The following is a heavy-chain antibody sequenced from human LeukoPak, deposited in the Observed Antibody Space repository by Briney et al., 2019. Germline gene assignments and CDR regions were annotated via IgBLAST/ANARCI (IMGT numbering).Heavy chain of an antibody. CDR1: GYTFTSYG. D-gene: IGHD1-26*01. CDR3: ARDLHLSGSYYD. Sequence: ASVKVSCKASGYTFTSYGISWVRQAPGQGLEWMGWISAYNGNTNYAQKLQGRVTMTRDTSTSTVYMELSSLRSEDTAVYYCARDLHLSGSYYDWGQGTLVTVPS. V-gene: IGHV1-18*01. CDR2: ISAYNGNT. J-gene: IGHJ4*02.